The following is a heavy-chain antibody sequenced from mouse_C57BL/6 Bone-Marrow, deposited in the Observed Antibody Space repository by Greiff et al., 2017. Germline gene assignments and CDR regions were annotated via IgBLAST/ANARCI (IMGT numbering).Heavy chain of an antibody. Sequence: EVQLQQSGAELVKPGASVTLSCTASGFNIKDYYMHWVKQRTEQGLEWIGRIDPEDGETKYAPKFQGKATITADTSSSTAYVQLSSLTSKDSAVYYCARNGELVFDYWGQGTTLTVSS. J-gene: IGHJ2*01. D-gene: IGHD4-1*01. V-gene: IGHV14-2*01. CDR1: GFNIKDYY. CDR3: ARNGELVFDY. CDR2: IDPEDGET.